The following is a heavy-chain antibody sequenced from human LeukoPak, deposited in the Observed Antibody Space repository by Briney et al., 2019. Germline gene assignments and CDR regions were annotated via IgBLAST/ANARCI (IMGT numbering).Heavy chain of an antibody. J-gene: IGHJ5*02. CDR3: ARGPGDLLRYFDPANWFDP. CDR1: GGSISSSSYY. V-gene: IGHV4-39*07. CDR2: IYYSGST. D-gene: IGHD3-9*01. Sequence: PSETLSLTCTVSGGSISSSSYYWGWIRQPPGKGLEWIGSIYYSGSTYYNPSLKSRVTISVDTSKNQFSLKLSSVTAADTAVYYCARGPGDLLRYFDPANWFDPWGQGTLVTVSS.